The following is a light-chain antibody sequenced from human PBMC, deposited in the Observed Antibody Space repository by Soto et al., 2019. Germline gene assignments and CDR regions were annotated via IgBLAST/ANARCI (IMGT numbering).Light chain of an antibody. CDR1: QNVFYSPNNKNY. J-gene: IGKJ5*01. CDR2: SAS. CDR3: KQTYMTPIT. Sequence: DIVMTQSPDSLAVSLGERATINCKSSQNVFYSPNNKNYLAWYQQKPGRAPKLLIYSASSLQSGIPSRFSGSGSGTDFTDFTLTIRSLQPEDFATYYCKQTYMTPITFGQGTRLEIK. V-gene: IGKV4-1*01.